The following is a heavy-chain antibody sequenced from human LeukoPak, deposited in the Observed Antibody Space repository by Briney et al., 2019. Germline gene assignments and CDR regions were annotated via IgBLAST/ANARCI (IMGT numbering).Heavy chain of an antibody. CDR1: GFTFSSYG. Sequence: PGRSLRLSCAASGFTFSSYGMHWVRQAPGKGLEWVAVIWYDGSNKYYADSVKGRFTISRDNSKNTLYLQMNSLRAEDTAVYYCARNYMVRGVGFDYWGQGTLVTVSS. CDR3: ARNYMVRGVGFDY. CDR2: IWYDGSNK. V-gene: IGHV3-33*01. D-gene: IGHD3-10*01. J-gene: IGHJ4*02.